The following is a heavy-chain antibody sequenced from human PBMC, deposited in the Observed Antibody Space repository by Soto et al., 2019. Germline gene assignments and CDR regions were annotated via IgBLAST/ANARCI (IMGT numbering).Heavy chain of an antibody. V-gene: IGHV3-30*18. Sequence: GGSPRVSCAASGLTFSSYGMHWLRQAPFMGMEWVAVIAYDGSNNYYADSVKGRFTISSENSKNTLYLQINSLRAEDTAVYYCAKGQSVGATRGENWFDPWGQGTLVTVSS. D-gene: IGHD1-26*01. J-gene: IGHJ5*02. CDR2: IAYDGSNN. CDR3: AKGQSVGATRGENWFDP. CDR1: GLTFSSYG.